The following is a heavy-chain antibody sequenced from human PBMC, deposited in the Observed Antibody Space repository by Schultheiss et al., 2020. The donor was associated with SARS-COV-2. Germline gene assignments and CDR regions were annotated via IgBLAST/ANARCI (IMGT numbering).Heavy chain of an antibody. V-gene: IGHV1-69*05. CDR1: GGTFSSYA. CDR2: IIPIFGTA. D-gene: IGHD3-22*01. J-gene: IGHJ5*02. Sequence: SVKVSCKASGGTFSSYAISWVRQAPGQGLEWMGGIIPIFGTANYAQKLQGRVTMTRDTSTSTDYMELRSLRTDDTAVYYCARDWSDSSGWWFDPWGQGTSVTVSS. CDR3: ARDWSDSSGWWFDP.